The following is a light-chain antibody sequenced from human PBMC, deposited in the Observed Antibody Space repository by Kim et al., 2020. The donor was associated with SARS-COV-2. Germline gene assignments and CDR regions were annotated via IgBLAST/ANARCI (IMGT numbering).Light chain of an antibody. CDR2: YDN. CDR3: QVWDSSSAHPV. V-gene: IGLV3-21*04. Sequence: APREPASITYGWNNIWSKNVPWYHQQPAQAPVLVIFYDNDRPPASPDRLFGCNTGNTATLPISRVEAGDDADYYCQVWDSSSAHPVFGGGTQLTVL. CDR1: NIWSKN. J-gene: IGLJ3*02.